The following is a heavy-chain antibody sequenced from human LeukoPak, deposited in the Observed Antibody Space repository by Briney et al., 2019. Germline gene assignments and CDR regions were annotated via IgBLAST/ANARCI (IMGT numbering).Heavy chain of an antibody. J-gene: IGHJ3*02. CDR1: GGTFSSYT. CDR3: ARDSSGGTPDAFDI. Sequence: SVKVSCKASGGTFSSYTISWVRQAPGQGLEWMGRIIPILGTANYAQKCQGRVTITTDESTSTAYMELSSLRSEDTAVYYCARDSSGGTPDAFDIWGQGTMVSVSP. CDR2: IIPILGTA. V-gene: IGHV1-69*16. D-gene: IGHD2-15*01.